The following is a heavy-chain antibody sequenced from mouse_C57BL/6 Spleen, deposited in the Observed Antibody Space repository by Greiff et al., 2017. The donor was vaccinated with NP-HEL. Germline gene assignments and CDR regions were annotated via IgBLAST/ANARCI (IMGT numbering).Heavy chain of an antibody. CDR3: ARGAYYSNYVWYFDV. CDR2: IYPRSGNT. J-gene: IGHJ1*03. D-gene: IGHD2-5*01. V-gene: IGHV1-81*01. CDR1: GYTFTSYG. Sequence: LEESGAELARPGASVKLSCKASGYTFTSYGISWVKQRNGQGLEWIGEIYPRSGNTYYNEKFKGKATLTADKSSSTAYMELRSLTSEDSAVYFCARGAYYSNYVWYFDVWGTGTTVTVSS.